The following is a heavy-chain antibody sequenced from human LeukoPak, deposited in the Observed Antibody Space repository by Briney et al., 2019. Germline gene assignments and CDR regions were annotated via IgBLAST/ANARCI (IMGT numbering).Heavy chain of an antibody. CDR3: ARDDPYYYYYMDF. J-gene: IGHJ6*03. CDR2: ISTSGST. Sequence: KSSQTLSLTCTVFGGSISSGSYYWGWIRQPAGKGLEWIGRISTSGSTNYNPSLKSRVTISVDTTKNQFSLELSSVTAAATAVYYCARDDPYYYYYMDFWGKGTRVTVSS. CDR1: GGSISSGSYY. V-gene: IGHV4-61*02.